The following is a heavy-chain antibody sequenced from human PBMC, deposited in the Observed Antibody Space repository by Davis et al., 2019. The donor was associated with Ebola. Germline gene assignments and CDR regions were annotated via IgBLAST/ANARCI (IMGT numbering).Heavy chain of an antibody. CDR3: ARGIRYSGYYYYGVDV. CDR1: GFTFSSYW. J-gene: IGHJ6*02. D-gene: IGHD5-12*01. V-gene: IGHV3-74*01. CDR2: INTDGSST. Sequence: HTGGSLRLSCAASGFTFSSYWMHWVRQAPGKGLVWVSRINTDGSSTSYADSVKGRFTISRDNAKNTLYLQMHSLRAEDTAVYYCARGIRYSGYYYYGVDVWGQGTTVTVSS.